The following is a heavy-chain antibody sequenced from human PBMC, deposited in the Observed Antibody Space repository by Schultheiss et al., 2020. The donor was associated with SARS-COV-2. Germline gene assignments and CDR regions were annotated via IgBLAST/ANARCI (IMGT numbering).Heavy chain of an antibody. D-gene: IGHD3-10*01. J-gene: IGHJ4*02. V-gene: IGHV4-30-4*01. CDR1: GGSISSGDYY. CDR2: IYYSGST. Sequence: SQTHSLTCTVSGGSISSGDYYWSWIRQPPGKGLEWIGYIYYSGSTYYNPSLKSRVTISVDTSKNQFSLRVTSVTAADTAVYYCAKQSSASYQDVWGPGTLVTVSS. CDR3: AKQSSASYQDV.